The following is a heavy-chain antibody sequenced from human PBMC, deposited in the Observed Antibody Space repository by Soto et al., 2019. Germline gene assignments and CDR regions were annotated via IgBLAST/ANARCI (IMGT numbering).Heavy chain of an antibody. J-gene: IGHJ6*01. Sequence: QVQLVESGGGVVQPGRSLRLSCAASGFTFSSYAMHWVRQAPGKGLEWVAVISYDGSNKYYADSVKGRFTISRDNSKNTLYLQMNSLRAEDTAVYYCARVLFPTRTTHYYYYGMDVW. D-gene: IGHD1-7*01. CDR3: ARVLFPTRTTHYYYYGMDV. V-gene: IGHV3-30-3*01. CDR1: GFTFSSYA. CDR2: ISYDGSNK.